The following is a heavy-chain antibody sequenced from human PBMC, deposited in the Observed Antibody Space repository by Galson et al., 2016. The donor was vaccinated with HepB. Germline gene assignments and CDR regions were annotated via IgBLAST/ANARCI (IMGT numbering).Heavy chain of an antibody. J-gene: IGHJ4*02. Sequence: SLRLSCAASGFTFSSYAMHWVRQAPGKGLEWVAVIWFDGSHEYYADSVKGRFTISRDNSKNTVYLQMNSLSAEDPAAYYCAKNSYSSAWYPDYWGQGTLVTVSS. CDR2: IWFDGSHE. CDR3: AKNSYSSAWYPDY. V-gene: IGHV3-33*06. D-gene: IGHD6-19*01. CDR1: GFTFSSYA.